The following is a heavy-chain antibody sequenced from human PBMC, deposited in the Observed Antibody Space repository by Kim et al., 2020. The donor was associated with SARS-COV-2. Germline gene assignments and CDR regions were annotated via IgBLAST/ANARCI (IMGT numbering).Heavy chain of an antibody. Sequence: GGSLRLFCAASGFTFNDYYMTWIRQAPGKGLEWISYISSSSSYTKYADSVKGRFTISRDNAKNSLYLQMNSLRAEDTAVYYCARVASGSTAWYYFDYWG. CDR1: GFTFNDYY. V-gene: IGHV3-11*03. J-gene: IGHJ4*01. CDR3: ARVASGSTAWYYFDY. D-gene: IGHD6-19*01. CDR2: ISSSSSYT.